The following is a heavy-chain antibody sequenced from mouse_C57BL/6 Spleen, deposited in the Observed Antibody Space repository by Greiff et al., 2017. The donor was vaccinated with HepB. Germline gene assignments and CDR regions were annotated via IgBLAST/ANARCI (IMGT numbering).Heavy chain of an antibody. CDR3: ARKEGYYSNWFAY. D-gene: IGHD2-5*01. J-gene: IGHJ3*01. CDR1: GYTFTSYW. V-gene: IGHV1-72*01. Sequence: QVQLQQPGAELVKPGASVKLSCKASGYTFTSYWMHWVKQRPGRGLEWIGRIDPNSGGTKYNEKFKSKATLTVDKPSSTAYMQLSSQTSEDSAVYYCARKEGYYSNWFAYWGQGTLVTVSA. CDR2: IDPNSGGT.